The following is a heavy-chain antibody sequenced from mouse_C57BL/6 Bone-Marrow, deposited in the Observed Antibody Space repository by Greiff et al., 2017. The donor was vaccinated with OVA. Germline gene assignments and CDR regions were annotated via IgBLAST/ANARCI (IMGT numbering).Heavy chain of an antibody. V-gene: IGHV5-2*01. J-gene: IGHJ3*01. Sequence: EVQGVESGGGLVQPGASLKLSCESNEYEFPSHDMSWVRKTPEKRLELVAAINSDGGSTYYPDTIKRRFIFSRDNTKKTLYLQMSRLRSEDTALYYCARRDGNYGWFAYWGQGTLVTVSA. D-gene: IGHD2-1*01. CDR3: ARRDGNYGWFAY. CDR2: INSDGGST. CDR1: EYEFPSHD.